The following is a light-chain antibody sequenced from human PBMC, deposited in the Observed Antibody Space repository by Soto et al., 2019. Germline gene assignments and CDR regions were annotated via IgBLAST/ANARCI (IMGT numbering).Light chain of an antibody. CDR3: LQYSSHSWT. V-gene: IGKV1-5*01. J-gene: IGKJ1*01. Sequence: IQMTQSPPTLSPSVGDRVTITCRASRSISDWLAWYQQKPGKAPQLLIFDASSLKSGVPSRFSGSGSGTEFTLTISGLQPDDVATYYCLQYSSHSWTLGQGTKVDSK. CDR1: RSISDW. CDR2: DAS.